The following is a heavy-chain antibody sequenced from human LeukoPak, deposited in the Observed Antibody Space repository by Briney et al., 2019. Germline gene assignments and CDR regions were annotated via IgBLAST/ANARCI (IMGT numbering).Heavy chain of an antibody. Sequence: SVKVSCTASGGTFSSYAISWVRQAPGQGLEWMGGIIPIFGTANYAQKFQGRVTITADESTSTAYMELSSLRSEDTAVYYCARGRPLLFGYSYGYYFDYWGQGTLVTVSS. CDR1: GGTFSSYA. V-gene: IGHV1-69*13. CDR3: ARGRPLLFGYSYGYYFDY. CDR2: IIPIFGTA. J-gene: IGHJ4*02. D-gene: IGHD5-18*01.